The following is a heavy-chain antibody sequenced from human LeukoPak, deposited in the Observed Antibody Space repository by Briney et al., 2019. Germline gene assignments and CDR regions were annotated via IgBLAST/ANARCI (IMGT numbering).Heavy chain of an antibody. CDR3: ARGGYSSSWYGPGYYYYGMDV. J-gene: IGHJ6*02. CDR1: GGSFSGYY. Sequence: PSETLSLTCAVYGGSFSGYYWSWIRQPPGKGLEWIGEINHSGSTNYNPSLKSRVTISVDTTKNQFSLKLSSVTAADTAVYYCARGGYSSSWYGPGYYYYGMDVWGQGTTVTVSS. CDR2: INHSGST. V-gene: IGHV4-34*01. D-gene: IGHD6-13*01.